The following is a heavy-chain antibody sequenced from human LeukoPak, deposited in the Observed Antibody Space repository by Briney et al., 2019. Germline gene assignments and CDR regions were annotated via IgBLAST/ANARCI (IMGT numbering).Heavy chain of an antibody. Sequence: GGSLRLSCAASGFIFSHYGMHWVRQAPGKGLEWVAVIWSDGSNRFYAGSVKGRFTISRDNSQNTLYLQMNSLRAEDTAVYYCAKDRTVTGRGIDYWGQGTLVTVSS. CDR3: AKDRTVTGRGIDY. V-gene: IGHV3-33*06. CDR2: IWSDGSNR. J-gene: IGHJ4*02. D-gene: IGHD4-17*01. CDR1: GFIFSHYG.